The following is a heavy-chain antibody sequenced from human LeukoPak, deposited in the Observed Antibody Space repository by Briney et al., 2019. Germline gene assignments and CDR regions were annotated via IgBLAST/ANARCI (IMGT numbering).Heavy chain of an antibody. D-gene: IGHD1-26*01. CDR3: AKGSRNYFDY. J-gene: IGHJ4*02. Sequence: PGGSLRLSFAASGFTFSSYAMTWVRQAPGKGLEWVSGVSGSGGSTFYADSVKGRFTISRDNSKNTLYLQMSSLRVEDTAVYYCAKGSRNYFDYWGQGTLVTVSS. CDR1: GFTFSSYA. CDR2: VSGSGGST. V-gene: IGHV3-23*01.